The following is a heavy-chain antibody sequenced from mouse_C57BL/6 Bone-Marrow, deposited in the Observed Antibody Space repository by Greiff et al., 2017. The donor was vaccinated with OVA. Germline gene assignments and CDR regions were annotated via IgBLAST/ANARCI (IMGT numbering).Heavy chain of an antibody. CDR2: INPRTGGT. Sequence: VQLQQSGPELVKPGASVKISCKASGYSFTGYYMNWVKQSPEKSLEWIGEINPRTGGTTYNQKFKAKATLTVDKSSSTAYLQLKSLTSEDSAVYYCARRSGAWFAYWGQGTLVTVSA. CDR1: GYSFTGYY. J-gene: IGHJ3*01. CDR3: ARRSGAWFAY. V-gene: IGHV1-42*01.